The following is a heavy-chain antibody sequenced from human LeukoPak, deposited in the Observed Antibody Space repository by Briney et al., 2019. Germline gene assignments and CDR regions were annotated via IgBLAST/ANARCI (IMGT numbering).Heavy chain of an antibody. CDR2: ISYDGSNK. J-gene: IGHJ5*02. CDR3: AKDGSRLGIGSWFDP. D-gene: IGHD7-27*01. Sequence: GGSLRLSCAASGFTFSSYGMHWVRQAPGKGLEWVAVISYDGSNKYYADSVKGRFTISRDNSKNTLYLQMNSLRAEDTAVYYCAKDGSRLGIGSWFDPWGQGTLVTVSS. V-gene: IGHV3-30*18. CDR1: GFTFSSYG.